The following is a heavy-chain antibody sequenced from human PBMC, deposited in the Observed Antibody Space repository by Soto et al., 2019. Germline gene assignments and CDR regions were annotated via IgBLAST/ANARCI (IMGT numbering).Heavy chain of an antibody. J-gene: IGHJ6*02. CDR2: IYYSGST. V-gene: IGHV4-39*07. D-gene: IGHD4-17*01. Sequence: SETLSLTCTVSGGSISSSSYYWGWIRQPPGKGLEWIGSIYYSGSTYYNPSLKSRVTISVDTSKNQFSLKLSSVTAADTAVYCCARDRDDYGGNYGMDVWGQGTTVTVSS. CDR1: GGSISSSSYY. CDR3: ARDRDDYGGNYGMDV.